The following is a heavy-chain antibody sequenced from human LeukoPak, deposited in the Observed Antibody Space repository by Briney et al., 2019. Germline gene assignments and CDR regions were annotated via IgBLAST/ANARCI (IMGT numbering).Heavy chain of an antibody. D-gene: IGHD2-15*01. J-gene: IGHJ4*02. CDR2: IIPIFGTA. CDR1: GGTLSSYA. CDR3: ARALNAWSLRAGVDY. V-gene: IGHV1-69*13. Sequence: GASVKVSCKASGGTLSSYAINWVRQAPGQGLEWMGRIIPIFGTANYAQKFQGRVTITADESTSTGYMELSSLRSEDTAVYYCARALNAWSLRAGVDYWGQGTLVTVSS.